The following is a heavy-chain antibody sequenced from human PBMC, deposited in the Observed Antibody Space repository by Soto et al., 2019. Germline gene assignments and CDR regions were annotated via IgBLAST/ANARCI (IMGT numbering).Heavy chain of an antibody. CDR3: AHRGPTGFGELYYYYYGMDV. CDR2: IYWNDDK. Sequence: SGPTLVQPTQTLTLTCTFSGFSLSTSGVGVGWIRQPPGKALEWLALIYWNDDKRYSPSLKSRLTITKDTSKNQVVLTMTNMDPVDTATYYCAHRGPTGFGELYYYYYGMDVWGQGTTVTVSS. J-gene: IGHJ6*02. CDR1: GFSLSTSGVG. V-gene: IGHV2-5*01. D-gene: IGHD3-10*01.